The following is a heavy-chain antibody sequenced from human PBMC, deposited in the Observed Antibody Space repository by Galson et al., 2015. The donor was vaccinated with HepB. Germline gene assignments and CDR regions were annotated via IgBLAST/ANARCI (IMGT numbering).Heavy chain of an antibody. V-gene: IGHV3-23*01. CDR1: GFTFNSYA. CDR2: ISGGSGTT. J-gene: IGHJ4*02. Sequence: LRLSCAASGFTFNSYAMSWVRQAPGKGLEWVSPISGGSGTTYYADSVKGRFTISTDNSKDTVYLQMSSLRAEDTAIYYCAKASQVTCIGARCYPFDCWGQEALVTVSS. CDR3: AKASQVTCIGARCYPFDC. D-gene: IGHD2-2*01.